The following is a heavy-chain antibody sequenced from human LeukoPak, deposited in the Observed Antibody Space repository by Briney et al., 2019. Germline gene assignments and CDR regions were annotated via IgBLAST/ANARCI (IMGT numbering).Heavy chain of an antibody. Sequence: GGSLRLSCAASGFTFSSYAMRWVRQAPGKGLEYVSAISSNGGSTYYANSVKGRFTISRDNSKNTLYLQMNSLRAEDTAVYYCAKVRGGSGTDSDYWGQGTLVTVSS. CDR2: ISSNGGST. CDR3: AKVRGGSGTDSDY. J-gene: IGHJ4*02. CDR1: GFTFSSYA. D-gene: IGHD1-26*01. V-gene: IGHV3-64*01.